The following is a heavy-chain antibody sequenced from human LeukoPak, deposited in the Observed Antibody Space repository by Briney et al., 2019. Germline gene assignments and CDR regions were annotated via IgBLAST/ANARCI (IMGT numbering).Heavy chain of an antibody. V-gene: IGHV3-48*01. CDR3: ARVRGGNSPGYYYYYMDV. D-gene: IGHD4-23*01. CDR1: GFTFSSYS. J-gene: IGHJ6*03. Sequence: PGGSLRLSCAASGFTFSSYSMNWVRQAPGKGLEWVSYISSSSSTIYYADSVKGRFTISRDNAKNSLYLQMNSLRAEDTAVYYCARVRGGNSPGYYYYYMDVWGKGTTVTVSS. CDR2: ISSSSSTI.